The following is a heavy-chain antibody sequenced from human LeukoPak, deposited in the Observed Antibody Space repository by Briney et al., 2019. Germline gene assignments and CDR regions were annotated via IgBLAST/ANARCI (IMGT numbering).Heavy chain of an antibody. Sequence: GGSLRLSCAAPGFTVSSNYMSWVRQAPGKGLEWVSVTYSNGRTYYADSVKGRFTISRDNAKSSLYLQMNSLRAEDTALYYCARDPDSSGYYYFDYWGQGTLVTVSS. CDR3: ARDPDSSGYYYFDY. J-gene: IGHJ4*02. CDR2: TYSNGRT. V-gene: IGHV3-53*01. D-gene: IGHD3-22*01. CDR1: GFTVSSNY.